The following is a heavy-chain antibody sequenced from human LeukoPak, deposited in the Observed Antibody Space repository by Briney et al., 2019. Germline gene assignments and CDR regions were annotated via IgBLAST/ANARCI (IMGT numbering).Heavy chain of an antibody. J-gene: IGHJ6*02. CDR1: GYTFTSYG. Sequence: GASVKVSCKASGYTFTSYGISWVRQAPGQGLEWMGWISAYNGNTNYAQKLQGRVTMTTDTSTSTAYMELRSLRSDDTAVYYCARDGGYCSSTSCYEWRSYYGMDVWGQGTTVTVSS. D-gene: IGHD2-2*01. CDR3: ARDGGYCSSTSCYEWRSYYGMDV. CDR2: ISAYNGNT. V-gene: IGHV1-18*01.